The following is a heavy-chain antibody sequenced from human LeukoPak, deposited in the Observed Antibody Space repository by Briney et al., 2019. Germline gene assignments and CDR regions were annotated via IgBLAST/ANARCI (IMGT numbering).Heavy chain of an antibody. D-gene: IGHD3-16*02. CDR2: IKSKTDGGTT. V-gene: IGHV3-15*01. J-gene: IGHJ4*02. Sequence: GGSLRLSCAASGFTFSNAWMSWVRQAPGKGLEWVGRIKSKTDGGTTDYAAPVKGRFTISRDDSKNTLYLQMNSLKTEDTAVYYCTTGHYDYVWGSYRHGGFDYWGQGTLVTVSS. CDR3: TTGHYDYVWGSYRHGGFDY. CDR1: GFTFSNAW.